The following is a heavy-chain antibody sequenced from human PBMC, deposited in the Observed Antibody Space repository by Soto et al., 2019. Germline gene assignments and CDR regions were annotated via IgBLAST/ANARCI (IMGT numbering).Heavy chain of an antibody. J-gene: IGHJ3*02. D-gene: IGHD3-9*01. Sequence: EVQLLESGGGLVQPGGSLRLSCAASGFTFSNYAMSWVRQAPGKGLEWVSAISDNGGVTHFADSVKGRFTISRDNSKNTLCLQMRRLRAEDTAVYYCALKLEIRYFYWFGADIWGQGTMVTVSS. V-gene: IGHV3-23*01. CDR2: ISDNGGVT. CDR1: GFTFSNYA. CDR3: ALKLEIRYFYWFGADI.